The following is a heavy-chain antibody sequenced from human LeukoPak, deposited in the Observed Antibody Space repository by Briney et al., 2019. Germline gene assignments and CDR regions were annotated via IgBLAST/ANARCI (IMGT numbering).Heavy chain of an antibody. J-gene: IGHJ4*02. V-gene: IGHV7-4-1*02. D-gene: IGHD2-2*01. CDR3: ARGDRCSSTSCYEGGDFDY. CDR2: INTNTGNP. CDR1: GYTFTSYA. Sequence: ASVKVSCKASGYTFTSYAMNWVRQAPGQGLEWMGWINTNTGNPTYAQGFTGRFVFSLDTSVSTAYLQISSLKAEDTAVYYCARGDRCSSTSCYEGGDFDYWGQGTLVTVSS.